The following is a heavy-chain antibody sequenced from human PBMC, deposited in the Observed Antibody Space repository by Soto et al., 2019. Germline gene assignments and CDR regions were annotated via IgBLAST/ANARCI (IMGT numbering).Heavy chain of an antibody. Sequence: PGGSLRLSCAASGFTFSSYWMHWVRQAPGKGLVWVSRINSDGSSTSYADSVKGRFTISRDNAKNTLYLQMNSLRAEDTAVYYCARDRVDRGGYYGRYYYYYYGMDVWGQGTTVTVSS. CDR2: INSDGSST. D-gene: IGHD1-26*01. V-gene: IGHV3-74*01. CDR1: GFTFSSYW. CDR3: ARDRVDRGGYYGRYYYYYYGMDV. J-gene: IGHJ6*02.